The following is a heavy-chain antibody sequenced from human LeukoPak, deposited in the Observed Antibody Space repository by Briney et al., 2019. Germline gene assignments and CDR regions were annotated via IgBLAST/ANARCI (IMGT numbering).Heavy chain of an antibody. V-gene: IGHV4-59*08. CDR2: IYYSGST. D-gene: IGHD2-21*02. J-gene: IGHJ5*02. Sequence: SETLSLTCTVSGGSISSYYWSWIRQPPGKGLEWIGYIYYSGSTNYNPSLKSRVTISVDTSKNQFSLKLSSVTAADTAVYYCARQGYGDHCSWFDPWGQGTLVTVSS. CDR3: ARQGYGDHCSWFDP. CDR1: GGSISSYY.